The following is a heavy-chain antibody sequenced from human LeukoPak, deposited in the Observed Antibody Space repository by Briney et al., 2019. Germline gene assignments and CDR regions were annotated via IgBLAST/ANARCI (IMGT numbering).Heavy chain of an antibody. V-gene: IGHV1-18*01. Sequence: ASVKVSCKASGYTFTSYGISWVRQAPGQGLEWMGWISAYNGNTNYAQKLQGRVTMTTDTFTSTAYMELRSLRSDDTAVYYCARDSYSYGYLYYFDYWGQGTLVTVSS. J-gene: IGHJ4*02. CDR2: ISAYNGNT. CDR3: ARDSYSYGYLYYFDY. D-gene: IGHD5-18*01. CDR1: GYTFTSYG.